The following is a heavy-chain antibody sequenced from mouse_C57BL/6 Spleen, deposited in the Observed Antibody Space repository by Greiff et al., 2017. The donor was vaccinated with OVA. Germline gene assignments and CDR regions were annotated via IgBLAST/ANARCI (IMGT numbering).Heavy chain of an antibody. CDR1: GFTFSSYG. D-gene: IGHD1-1*01. CDR2: ISSGGSYT. CDR3: ASYYGSSHWYFDV. V-gene: IGHV5-6*01. Sequence: EVQGVESGGDLVKPGGSLKLSCAASGFTFSSYGMSWVRQTPDKRLEWVATISSGGSYTYYPDSVKGRFTISRDNAKNTLYLQMSSLKSEDTAMYYCASYYGSSHWYFDVWGTGTTVTVSS. J-gene: IGHJ1*03.